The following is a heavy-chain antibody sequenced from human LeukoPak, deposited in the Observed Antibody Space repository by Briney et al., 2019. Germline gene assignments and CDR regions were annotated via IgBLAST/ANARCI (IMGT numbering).Heavy chain of an antibody. CDR3: ARAQTYGDSRLLLDY. J-gene: IGHJ4*02. CDR2: IEQDGSEK. Sequence: GGSLRLSCAASGFTFSRYWMSWVRQAPGKGLEWVANIEQDGSEKNYLDSVKGRFTISRDNAKNSQYLQMNSLRVEDTALYYCARAQTYGDSRLLLDYWGQGTLVTVSS. V-gene: IGHV3-7*03. CDR1: GFTFSRYW. D-gene: IGHD4-17*01.